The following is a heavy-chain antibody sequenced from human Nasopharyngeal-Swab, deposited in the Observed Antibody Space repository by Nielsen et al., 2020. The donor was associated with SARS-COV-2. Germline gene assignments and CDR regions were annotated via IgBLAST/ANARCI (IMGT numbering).Heavy chain of an antibody. J-gene: IGHJ4*02. V-gene: IGHV3-23*03. Sequence: SLKIPCAAPGFTFSSYAMSWVRQAPGKGLEWVSVIHSDPSNTYHVDSVKGRFTISRDNSKNKLFLQMHSLRAEDTAVCYCAGGFRRGSYYDNIGADSWGQGTLVTVSS. D-gene: IGHD3-22*01. CDR3: AGGFRRGSYYDNIGADS. CDR1: GFTFSSYA. CDR2: IHSDPSNT.